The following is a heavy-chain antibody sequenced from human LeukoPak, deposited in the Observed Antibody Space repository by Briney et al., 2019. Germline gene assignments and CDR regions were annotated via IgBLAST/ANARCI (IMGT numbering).Heavy chain of an antibody. CDR2: IYYSGST. CDR1: GGSISSYY. D-gene: IGHD2-2*01. V-gene: IGHV4-59*08. Sequence: SETLSLTCTVSGGSISSYYWSWIRQPPGKGLEWIGYIYYSGSTNYNPSLKSRVTISVDTSKNQFSLKLSSVTAADTAVYYCARHYCSSSRCYYLDVWGKGTTVSVSS. J-gene: IGHJ6*04. CDR3: ARHYCSSSRCYYLDV.